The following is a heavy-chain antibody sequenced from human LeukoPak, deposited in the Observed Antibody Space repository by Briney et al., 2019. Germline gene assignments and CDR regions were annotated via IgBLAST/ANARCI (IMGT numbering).Heavy chain of an antibody. CDR2: IYTSGST. J-gene: IGHJ5*02. Sequence: SETLSLTCSVSGGSISSYYWSWIRQPPGKGLEWIGYIYTSGSTNYNPSLKSRVTISVDTSKNQFSLKLSSVTAADTAVYYCARHWGPYYDFWSGYYMEWFDPWGQGTLVTVSS. CDR1: GGSISSYY. CDR3: ARHWGPYYDFWSGYYMEWFDP. D-gene: IGHD3-3*01. V-gene: IGHV4-4*09.